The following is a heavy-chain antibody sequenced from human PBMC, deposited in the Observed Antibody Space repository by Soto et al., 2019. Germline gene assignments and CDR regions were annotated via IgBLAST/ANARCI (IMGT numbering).Heavy chain of an antibody. CDR3: AKEVRGSGHTNYYYYYGMDV. V-gene: IGHV3-23*01. J-gene: IGHJ6*02. CDR2: ISGSGGST. Sequence: EVQLLESGGGLVQPGGSLRLSCAASGFTFSSHAMSWVRQAPGKGLEWVSAISGSGGSTYYAVYVKGRFTISRDNSKNTLYLQMNSLRAEDTAVYYCAKEVRGSGHTNYYYYYGMDVWGQGTTVTVSS. CDR1: GFTFSSHA. D-gene: IGHD3-10*01.